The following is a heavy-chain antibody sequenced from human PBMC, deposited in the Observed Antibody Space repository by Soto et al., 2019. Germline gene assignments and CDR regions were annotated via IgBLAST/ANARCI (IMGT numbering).Heavy chain of an antibody. V-gene: IGHV3-30-3*01. D-gene: IGHD2-2*01. J-gene: IGHJ5*02. CDR3: ARDHCSSTSGSNWFDP. CDR1: GFTFSSYA. CDR2: ISYDGSNK. Sequence: QVQLVESGGGVVQPGRSLRLSCAASGFTFSSYAMHWVRQAPGKGLEWVAVISYDGSNKYYADSVKGRFTISRDNSKNTLYLQMNSLRADDTAVYYCARDHCSSTSGSNWFDPWGQGTLVTVSS.